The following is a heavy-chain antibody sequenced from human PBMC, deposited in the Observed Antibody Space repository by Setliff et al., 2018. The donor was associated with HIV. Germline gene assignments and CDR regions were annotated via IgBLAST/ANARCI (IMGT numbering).Heavy chain of an antibody. CDR3: ARGVVDYDFWSGSGDYYYMDV. CDR2: IYYSVST. Sequence: SETLSFTCTVSGGSMNSHYWSWIRQSPGRGLEWIGYIYYSVSTKYNPSLKSRVSMSIDTSKNQFSLKMSSVTAADTAVYYCARGVVDYDFWSGSGDYYYMDVWGQGTMVTVSS. CDR1: GGSMNSHY. V-gene: IGHV4-59*11. D-gene: IGHD3-3*01. J-gene: IGHJ6*03.